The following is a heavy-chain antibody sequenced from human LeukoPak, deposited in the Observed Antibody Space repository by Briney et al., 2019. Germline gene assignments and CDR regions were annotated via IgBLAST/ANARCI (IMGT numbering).Heavy chain of an antibody. CDR3: ARMSGIVVVPAGGCTNGVCYAYMDV. CDR1: GGTFSSYA. V-gene: IGHV1-69*05. CDR2: IIPIFGRA. D-gene: IGHD2-8*01. J-gene: IGHJ6*03. Sequence: SVTVSFKASGGTFSSYAISWVRQAPGQGREGMGGIIPIFGRANYAQKFHGRVTITTDESTSTAYMELSSLRSEDTAVYYCARMSGIVVVPAGGCTNGVCYAYMDVWGKGTTVTVSS.